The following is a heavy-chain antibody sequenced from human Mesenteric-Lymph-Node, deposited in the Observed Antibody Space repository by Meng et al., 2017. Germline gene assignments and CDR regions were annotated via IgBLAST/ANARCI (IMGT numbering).Heavy chain of an antibody. V-gene: IGHV3-43D*03. Sequence: GGSLTLSCAVSGFTFDDYAMHWVRQAPGKGLEWVSLISWDGYSTHYADSVKGLFTISRDNRKNSLYLQMNSLRTEDAALYYCARDNLGSSGYYYFDYWGQGTLVTVSS. CDR1: GFTFDDYA. CDR2: ISWDGYST. CDR3: ARDNLGSSGYYYFDY. J-gene: IGHJ4*02. D-gene: IGHD6-19*01.